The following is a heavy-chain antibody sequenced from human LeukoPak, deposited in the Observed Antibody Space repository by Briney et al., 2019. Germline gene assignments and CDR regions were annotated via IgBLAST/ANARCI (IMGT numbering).Heavy chain of an antibody. D-gene: IGHD6-13*01. CDR1: GFTLSSYA. Sequence: SGGSLRLSCAASGFTLSSYAMSWVRQAPGKGLEWVSGISGSGGGTYYADSVKGRFTISRDNSKNTLYLQMNSLRAEDTAVYYCAKGSTSWYAGPSDYWGQGTLVTVSS. CDR3: AKGSTSWYAGPSDY. J-gene: IGHJ4*02. CDR2: ISGSGGGT. V-gene: IGHV3-23*01.